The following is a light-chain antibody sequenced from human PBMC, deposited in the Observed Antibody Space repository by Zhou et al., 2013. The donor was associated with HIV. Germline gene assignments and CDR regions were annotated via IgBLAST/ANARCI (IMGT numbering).Light chain of an antibody. CDR1: QDIAGW. Sequence: DIQMTQSPSSVSASVGDRVTITCRASQDIAGWLAWYQQNPGKAPRLLIYDATALQSGSQSRFSGSGSGTDYTLTISSLQPEDFATYYCQQAHSFPYTIGQGTKLETK. CDR3: QQAHSFPYT. CDR2: DAT. V-gene: IGKV1-12*01. J-gene: IGKJ2*01.